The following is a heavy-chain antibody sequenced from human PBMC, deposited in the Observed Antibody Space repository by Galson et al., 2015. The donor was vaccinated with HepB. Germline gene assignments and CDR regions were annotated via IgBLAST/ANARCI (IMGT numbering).Heavy chain of an antibody. CDR1: GYSFTNYW. D-gene: IGHD3-9*01. V-gene: IGHV5-51*03. J-gene: IGHJ3*02. CDR2: INAADSGT. CDR3: ARLIGWAVPLRAFKI. Sequence: QSGAEVKKPGESLKISCKGSGYSFTNYWIGRVRQMPGKGLEWMGIINAADSGTRYSPSFQGQVTISADKSIGTAFVQWSSLKASDTAIYYCARLIGWAVPLRAFKIWGQGIMVTVSS.